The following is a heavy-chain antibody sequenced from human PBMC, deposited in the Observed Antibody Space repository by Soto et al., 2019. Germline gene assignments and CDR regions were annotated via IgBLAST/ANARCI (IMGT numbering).Heavy chain of an antibody. V-gene: IGHV3-64*02. D-gene: IGHD5-12*01. Sequence: EVQLVDSGEDLVQPGGSLRLSCAASGFTFSSYGMHWVRQAPGKGLEYVSGISTHGGSTSYADSVRGRFTISRDNAKKTLYLQMDSLRPDDTAVYYCARSGGYDRRYHYGMDVWGQGTTVTVSS. CDR3: ARSGGYDRRYHYGMDV. CDR2: ISTHGGST. CDR1: GFTFSSYG. J-gene: IGHJ6*02.